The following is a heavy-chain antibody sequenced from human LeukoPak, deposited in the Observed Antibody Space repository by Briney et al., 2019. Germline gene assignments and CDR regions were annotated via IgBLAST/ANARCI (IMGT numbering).Heavy chain of an antibody. Sequence: ASVQDSCKACGCTFIGYYMHGVRQATGQEREWMGWINCNSGCTNYSRQCQGRVTMTRDTSISTAYMELSRLRSDDTAVYYCARDNPSSDSSGSDGFDYWGQGTPVTVSS. CDR3: ARDNPSSDSSGSDGFDY. CDR1: GCTFIGYY. V-gene: IGHV1-2*02. J-gene: IGHJ4*02. CDR2: INCNSGCT. D-gene: IGHD3-22*01.